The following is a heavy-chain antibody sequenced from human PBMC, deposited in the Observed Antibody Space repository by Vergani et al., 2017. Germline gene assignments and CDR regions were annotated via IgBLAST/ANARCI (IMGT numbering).Heavy chain of an antibody. D-gene: IGHD3-9*01. CDR1: GFTFSSYC. CDR3: AKDGYDILTGPYVMDV. Sequence: QVQLVESGGGVVQPGGSLRLSCAASGFTFSSYCMHWVRQAPGKGLEWVAFIRYDGSNKYYADSVKGRFTISRDNSKNTLYLQMNSLRAEDTAVYYCAKDGYDILTGPYVMDVWGQGTTVTVSS. J-gene: IGHJ6*02. V-gene: IGHV3-30*02. CDR2: IRYDGSNK.